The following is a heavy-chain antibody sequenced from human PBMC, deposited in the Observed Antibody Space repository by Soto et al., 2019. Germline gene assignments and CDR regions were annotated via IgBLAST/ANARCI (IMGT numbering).Heavy chain of an antibody. J-gene: IGHJ6*03. V-gene: IGHV3-48*01. CDR3: ARAHGGLDYDILTGYAYYYYYMDV. CDR1: GFTFSSYS. CDR2: ISSSSSTI. D-gene: IGHD3-9*01. Sequence: GGSLRLSCAASGFTFSSYSMNWVRQAPGKGLEWVSYISSSSSTIYYADSVKGRFTISRDNAKNSLYLQMNSLRAEDTAVYYCARAHGGLDYDILTGYAYYYYYMDVWGKGTTVTVSS.